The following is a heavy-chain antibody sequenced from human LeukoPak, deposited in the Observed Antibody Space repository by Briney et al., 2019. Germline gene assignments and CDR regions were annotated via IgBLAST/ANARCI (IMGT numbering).Heavy chain of an antibody. CDR3: ARHRHIVVVTATPFGVDV. J-gene: IGHJ6*02. Sequence: SETLSLTCAVYGGSFSGYYWSWIRQPPGKGLEWIGEINHSGSTNYNPSLKSRVTISVDTSKNQFSLKLSSVTAADTAVYYCARHRHIVVVTATPFGVDVWGQGTTVTVSS. CDR2: INHSGST. V-gene: IGHV4-34*01. D-gene: IGHD2-21*02. CDR1: GGSFSGYY.